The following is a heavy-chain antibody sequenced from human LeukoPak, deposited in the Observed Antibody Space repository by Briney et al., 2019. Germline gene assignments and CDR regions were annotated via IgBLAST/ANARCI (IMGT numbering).Heavy chain of an antibody. D-gene: IGHD6-19*01. J-gene: IGHJ4*02. Sequence: GGSLRLSCAASGFTFSSYAMSWGRQAPGKGLEWVSAISDSGGSTYYADSVKGRFTISRDNSKSTLYQQMNSLRAEDTAVYYCAKQDIRSSAWYDWGQGTLVTVSS. CDR3: AKQDIRSSAWYD. V-gene: IGHV3-23*01. CDR2: ISDSGGST. CDR1: GFTFSSYA.